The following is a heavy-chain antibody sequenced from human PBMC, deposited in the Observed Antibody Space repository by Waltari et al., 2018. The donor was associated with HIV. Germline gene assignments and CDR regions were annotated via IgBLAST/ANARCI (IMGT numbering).Heavy chain of an antibody. CDR1: GYPFINYH. CDR2: ITRYTANS. J-gene: IGHJ4*02. V-gene: IGHV1-18*01. CDR3: TRGNIWGSYRYFDY. D-gene: IGHD3-16*02. Sequence: QIRLFQSDHVVRKPGASVTLSCTTAGYPFINYHGTWVRQYLGQRLDWMGGITRYTANSNYTRESQGRVTLTTDAAAATAYLELRDLRPDDTAMYFCTRGNIWGSYRYFDYWGPGTLVTVS.